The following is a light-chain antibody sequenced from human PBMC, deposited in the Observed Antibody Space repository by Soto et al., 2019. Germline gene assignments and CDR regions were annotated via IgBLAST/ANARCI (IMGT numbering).Light chain of an antibody. CDR1: QNVRNY. Sequence: DIQMTQSPSSLSASVGDRVTITCRASQNVRNYLNWYQKKSGEAPNLLIFASSTLQSGVPSRFSGSGAETEFTLTISSLQPEDFATYDCQESYTRAFGKVTVVEI. J-gene: IGKJ1*01. V-gene: IGKV1-39*01. CDR2: ASS. CDR3: QESYTRA.